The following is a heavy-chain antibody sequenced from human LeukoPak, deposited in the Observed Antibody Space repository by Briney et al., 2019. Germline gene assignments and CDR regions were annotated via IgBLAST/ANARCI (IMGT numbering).Heavy chain of an antibody. Sequence: SETLSLTCTVSGGSITSYYWSWVRQPPGKGLEWIGYISYSWSSNHNPSLKSRVTISVDKSKNQISLKLTSVTAADTAVFYCARGPGYSYGYLDDWGQGTLVTVSS. V-gene: IGHV4-59*01. CDR1: GGSITSYY. CDR2: ISYSWSS. D-gene: IGHD5-18*01. J-gene: IGHJ4*02. CDR3: ARGPGYSYGYLDD.